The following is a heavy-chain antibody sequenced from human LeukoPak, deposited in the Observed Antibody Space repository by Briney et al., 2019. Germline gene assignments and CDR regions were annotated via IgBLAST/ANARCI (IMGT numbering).Heavy chain of an antibody. Sequence: PSETLSLTCTVSDDSISDYYRGWIRQPPGKGLEWIGYFYNSGRSTYNPSLKSRVTISADTSKNQFSLKLSSVTAADTAVYYCARVHGDYSFDYYYGMDVWGQGTTVTVSS. V-gene: IGHV4-59*08. CDR2: FYNSGRS. J-gene: IGHJ6*02. CDR1: DDSISDYY. D-gene: IGHD4-17*01. CDR3: ARVHGDYSFDYYYGMDV.